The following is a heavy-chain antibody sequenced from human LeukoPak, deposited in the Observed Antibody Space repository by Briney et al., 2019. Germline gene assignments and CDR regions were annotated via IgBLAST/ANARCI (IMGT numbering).Heavy chain of an antibody. V-gene: IGHV3-7*01. Sequence: GGSLRLSCAASGFTFSSYAMSWVRQAPGKGLEWVANIKPDGSVKYYVDSVKGRFTISRDNAKKSLYLQMNSLRDEDTAVYYCARDQWWQFIAVAITSYFDLWGQGSLVTVSS. CDR2: IKPDGSVK. CDR1: GFTFSSYA. CDR3: ARDQWWQFIAVAITSYFDL. D-gene: IGHD6-19*01. J-gene: IGHJ4*02.